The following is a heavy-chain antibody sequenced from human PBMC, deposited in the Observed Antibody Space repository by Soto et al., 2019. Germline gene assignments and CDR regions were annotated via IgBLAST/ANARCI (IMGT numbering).Heavy chain of an antibody. J-gene: IGHJ3*02. CDR2: INPNSGGT. CDR3: ARPTAGAAAGTSAFDI. Sequence: ASVKVSCKASGYTFTGYYMHWVRQAPGQGLEWMGWINPNSGGTNYAQKFQGWVTMTRDTSISTAYMELSRLRSDDTAVYYCARPTAGAAAGTSAFDIWGQGTMVTVS. D-gene: IGHD6-13*01. CDR1: GYTFTGYY. V-gene: IGHV1-2*04.